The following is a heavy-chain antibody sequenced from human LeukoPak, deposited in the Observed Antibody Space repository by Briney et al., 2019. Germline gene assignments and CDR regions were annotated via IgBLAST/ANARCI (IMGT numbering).Heavy chain of an antibody. CDR3: ASLYYDFWSGSYYFDY. D-gene: IGHD3-3*01. CDR1: GGSISSYF. V-gene: IGHV4-59*01. Sequence: SETLSLTCTVSGGSISSYFWSWIRQPPGKGLEWIGYIYYSGSTNYNPSLKSRVTISVDTSKNQFSLKLSSVTAADTAVYYCASLYYDFWSGSYYFDYWGQGTLVTVSS. J-gene: IGHJ4*02. CDR2: IYYSGST.